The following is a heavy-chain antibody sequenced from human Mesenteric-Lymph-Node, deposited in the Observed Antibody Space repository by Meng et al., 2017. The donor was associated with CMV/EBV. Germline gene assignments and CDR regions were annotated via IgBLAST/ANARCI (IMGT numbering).Heavy chain of an antibody. D-gene: IGHD1-26*01. CDR3: AKFMEAAPATIDY. V-gene: IGHV3-23*01. J-gene: IGHJ4*02. CDR2: ISGSGDNT. CDR1: GFTFTNYA. Sequence: GESLKISCAASGFTFTNYAMNWVRQAPGKGLECVSAISGSGDNTYYADSVKGRFTISRDNSKNTLFLQINSLRADDTAIYYCAKFMEAAPATIDYWGRGTLVTVSS.